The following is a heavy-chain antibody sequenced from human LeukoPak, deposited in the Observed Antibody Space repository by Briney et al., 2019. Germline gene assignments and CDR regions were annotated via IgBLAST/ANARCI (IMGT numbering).Heavy chain of an antibody. V-gene: IGHV3-23*01. CDR3: AKGLYDWLSDTDY. Sequence: GRSLRLSCAASGFIFSGCAMSWVRQAPGKGLEWVSAIRGSGGTTYYADSVKGRFTISRDNSKDTLYLQMNSLRAEDTAVYYCAKGLYDWLSDTDYWGQGTLVTVSS. CDR2: IRGSGGTT. D-gene: IGHD3-9*01. J-gene: IGHJ4*02. CDR1: GFIFSGCA.